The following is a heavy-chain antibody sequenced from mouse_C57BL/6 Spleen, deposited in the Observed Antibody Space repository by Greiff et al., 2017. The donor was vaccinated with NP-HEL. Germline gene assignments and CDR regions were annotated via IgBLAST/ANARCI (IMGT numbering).Heavy chain of an antibody. CDR3: APYDYGSSSYYFDY. CDR1: GYTFTSYW. J-gene: IGHJ2*01. V-gene: IGHV1-59*01. CDR2: IDPSDSYT. Sequence: QVQLQQPGAELVRPGTSVKLSCKASGYTFTSYWMHWVKQRPGQGLEWIGVIDPSDSYTNYNQKFKGKATLTVDTSSSTAYMQLSSLTSEDSAVYDCAPYDYGSSSYYFDYWGQGTTLTVSS. D-gene: IGHD1-1*01.